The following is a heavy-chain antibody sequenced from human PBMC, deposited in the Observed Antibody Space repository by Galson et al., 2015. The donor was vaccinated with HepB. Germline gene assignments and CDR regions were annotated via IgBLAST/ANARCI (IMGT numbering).Heavy chain of an antibody. CDR2: IKQDGSEK. CDR3: ARDSYYDFWSAYSDF. J-gene: IGHJ4*02. D-gene: IGHD3-3*01. V-gene: IGHV3-7*01. Sequence: SLRLSCAASGFTFSSHWMSWVRQAPGKGLEWVANIKQDGSEKDYVDSVKGRFIISRDNTKNSLYLQMSSLRVEDTAVYYCARDSYYDFWSAYSDFWGQGTLVTVSS. CDR1: GFTFSSHW.